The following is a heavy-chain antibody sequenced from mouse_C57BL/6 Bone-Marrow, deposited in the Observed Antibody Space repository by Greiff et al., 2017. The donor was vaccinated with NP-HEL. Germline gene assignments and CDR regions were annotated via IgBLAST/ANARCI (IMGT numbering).Heavy chain of an antibody. CDR2: IYPGSGNT. Sequence: VQLQQSGPELVKPGASVKISCKASGYSFTSYYIHWVKQRPGQGLEWIGWIYPGSGNTKYNEKFKGKATLTADTSSSTAYMQLSSLTSEDSAVYYCARGQLRLRSDYWGQGTTLTVSS. V-gene: IGHV1-66*01. D-gene: IGHD3-2*02. CDR3: ARGQLRLRSDY. J-gene: IGHJ2*01. CDR1: GYSFTSYY.